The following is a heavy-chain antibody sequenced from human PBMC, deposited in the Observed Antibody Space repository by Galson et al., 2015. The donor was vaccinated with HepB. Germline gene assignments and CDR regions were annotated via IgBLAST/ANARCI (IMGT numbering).Heavy chain of an antibody. Sequence: SLRLSCAASGFTFTRYAMTWVRQAPGKGLEWVSSITSSGGNTYYTDSVKGRFTISSENSKNTLFLQLNSLRAEDTAVYYCAKDGVMVAANPYQFQYWGQGTLVTVSS. CDR1: GFTFTRYA. J-gene: IGHJ4*02. V-gene: IGHV3-23*01. CDR2: ITSSGGNT. CDR3: AKDGVMVAANPYQFQY. D-gene: IGHD2-15*01.